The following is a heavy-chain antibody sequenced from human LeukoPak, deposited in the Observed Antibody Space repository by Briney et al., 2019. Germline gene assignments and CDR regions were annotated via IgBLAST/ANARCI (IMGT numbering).Heavy chain of an antibody. D-gene: IGHD3-22*01. CDR1: GGSISSGGYY. CDR3: ARRAYYDSSGYHPTSGYFDL. Sequence: PSQTLSLTCTVSGGSISSGGYYWNWIRQPPGKGLEWIGYIYVNGITNYSPSLRSRGTISIATSKNQFSLRLTSVTAADTAIYYCARRAYYDSSGYHPTSGYFDLWGRGTLVSVS. CDR2: IYVNGIT. J-gene: IGHJ2*01. V-gene: IGHV4-61*09.